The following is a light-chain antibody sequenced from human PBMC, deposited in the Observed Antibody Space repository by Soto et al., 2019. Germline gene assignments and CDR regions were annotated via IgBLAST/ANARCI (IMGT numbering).Light chain of an antibody. CDR2: GAS. Sequence: QATLSVSPGERATLACRASQSVSSSNLAWYQQKPGQAPRLLIYGASTRATGIPARFSGRGSGTEFTLTISSLQSEDFAVYYCQQYNNWPPLTFGGGTTV. CDR1: QSVSSSN. CDR3: QQYNNWPPLT. J-gene: IGKJ4*01. V-gene: IGKV3D-15*01.